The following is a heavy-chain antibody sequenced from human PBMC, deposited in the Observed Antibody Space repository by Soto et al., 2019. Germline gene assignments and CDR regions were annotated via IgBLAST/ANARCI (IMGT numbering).Heavy chain of an antibody. D-gene: IGHD5-18*01. CDR3: ARDDDTAMVALSWFDP. CDR1: GGTFSSYA. V-gene: IGHV1-69*01. Sequence: QVQLVQSGAEVKKPGSSVKVSCKASGGTFSSYAISWVRQAPGQGLEWMGGIIPIFGTANYAQKFKGRVTITADETTSTAHRELSSLRSEGTAVYYCARDDDTAMVALSWFDPWGQGTLVTVSS. J-gene: IGHJ5*02. CDR2: IIPIFGTA.